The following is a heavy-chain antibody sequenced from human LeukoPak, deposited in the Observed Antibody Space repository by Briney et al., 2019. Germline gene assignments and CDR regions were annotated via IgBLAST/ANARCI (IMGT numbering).Heavy chain of an antibody. CDR3: ARGDPYYFDY. Sequence: SETLSLTCTVSGGSISSGGYYWNWIRRHPGKGLEYIGYIYHSGSTYYSPSLRSRVTISVDTSKSQFSLKLTSVTAADTAVYYCARGDPYYFDYWGQGTLVTVSS. CDR1: GGSISSGGYY. CDR2: IYHSGST. V-gene: IGHV4-31*03. J-gene: IGHJ4*02.